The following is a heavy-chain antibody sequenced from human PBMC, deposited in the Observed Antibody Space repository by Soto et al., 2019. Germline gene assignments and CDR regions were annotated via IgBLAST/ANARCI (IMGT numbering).Heavy chain of an antibody. CDR1: GFSFNNYV. J-gene: IGHJ4*02. CDR3: AKGSAAAGPSGRYFDY. CDR2: VSGSGAST. Sequence: EVQLLESGGGLVQPGVSLRLSCEGSGFSFNNYVMSWVRQAPGKGPEWVSGVSGSGASTYYADSVKGRFTISRDNSKNMLYLQMNSLRAEDTAVYYCAKGSAAAGPSGRYFDYWGQGTLVTVSS. V-gene: IGHV3-23*01. D-gene: IGHD6-13*01.